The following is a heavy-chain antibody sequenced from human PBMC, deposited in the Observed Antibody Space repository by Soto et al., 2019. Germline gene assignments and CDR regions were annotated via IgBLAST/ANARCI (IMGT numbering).Heavy chain of an antibody. V-gene: IGHV1-2*04. CDR2: INPNSGGT. J-gene: IGHJ6*02. D-gene: IGHD2-2*01. Sequence: GASVKVSCKASGYTFTGYYMHWVRQAPGQGLEWMGWINPNSGGTNYAQKFRGWVTMTRDTSISTAYMELSRLRSDDTAVYYCARGGPYCSSTRCYLSQAFYYGMDVWGQGTKVTVS. CDR1: GYTFTGYY. CDR3: ARGGPYCSSTRCYLSQAFYYGMDV.